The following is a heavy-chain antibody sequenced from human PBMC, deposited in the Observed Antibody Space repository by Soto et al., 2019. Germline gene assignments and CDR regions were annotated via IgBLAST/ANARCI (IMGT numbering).Heavy chain of an antibody. D-gene: IGHD2-2*02. CDR2: VYPSGTT. Sequence: PSETLSLTCAVSGNSDNTDFYWGWIRQPTGKGLEWIGSVYPSGTTYSNPALKSRVTISVGASKKNFSLKLSSVTAADTARYYCVEYTASHNCFGLWGQGTLVTVSS. J-gene: IGHJ5*02. CDR3: VEYTASHNCFGL. CDR1: GNSDNTDFY. V-gene: IGHV4-38-2*01.